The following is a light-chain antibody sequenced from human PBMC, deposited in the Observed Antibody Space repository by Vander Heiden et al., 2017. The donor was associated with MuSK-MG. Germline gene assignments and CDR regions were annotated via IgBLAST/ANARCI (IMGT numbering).Light chain of an antibody. CDR3: QQSYTTPFT. CDR2: GAS. J-gene: IGKJ4*01. Sequence: DNQMTQSPSSLSASVGDRVTITCRASQTISTYLNWYQQKPGKAPKVLIYGASTLQSGVPSRFSGSGSGTDFTLTISSLQPEDSATYSCQQSYTTPFTFGGGTKVEI. V-gene: IGKV1-39*01. CDR1: QTISTY.